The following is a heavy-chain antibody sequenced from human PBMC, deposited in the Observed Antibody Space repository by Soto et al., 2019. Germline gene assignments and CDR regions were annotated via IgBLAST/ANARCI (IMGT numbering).Heavy chain of an antibody. CDR2: ISAYNGNT. CDR1: GYTFTSYG. CDR3: ARALDCSGWYDQPAFDY. Sequence: QVQLVQSGAEVKKPGASVKVSCKASGYTFTSYGISWVRQAPGQGLEWMGWISAYNGNTNYAQKLQDRVTMTTDTSTSTAYMELRSLRSDDTAVYYCARALDCSGWYDQPAFDYWGQGTLVTVSS. J-gene: IGHJ4*02. D-gene: IGHD6-19*01. V-gene: IGHV1-18*01.